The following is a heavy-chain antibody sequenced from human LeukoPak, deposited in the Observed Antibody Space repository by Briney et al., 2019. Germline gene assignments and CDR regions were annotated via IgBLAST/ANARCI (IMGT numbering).Heavy chain of an antibody. CDR3: AKIGGTICF. J-gene: IGHJ4*02. CDR2: ISSSGGNT. Sequence: GGSLRLSCAASEFTFSTYAMSWVRQAPGKGLEWVSSISSSGGNTYYADSVKGRFTISRDNSKNTLYLQMNSLRAEDTAVYYCAKIGGTICFWGQGTLVTASS. D-gene: IGHD3-10*02. V-gene: IGHV3-23*01. CDR1: EFTFSTYA.